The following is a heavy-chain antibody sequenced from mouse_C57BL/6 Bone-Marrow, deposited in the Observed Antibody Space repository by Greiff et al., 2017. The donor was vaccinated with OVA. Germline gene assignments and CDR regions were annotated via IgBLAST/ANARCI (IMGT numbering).Heavy chain of an antibody. D-gene: IGHD1-1*01. J-gene: IGHJ1*03. CDR1: GYTFTSYG. CDR2: IYPRSGNT. CDR3: ARDYGSSDSWYVDV. Sequence: QVQLKQSGAELARPGASVKMSCKASGYTFTSYGISWVKQSTGQGLEWIGEIYPRSGNTYYNEKFKGKATLTADKSSSTAYMELRSLTSEDSAVYFFARDYGSSDSWYVDVWRTGSTVTDSS. V-gene: IGHV1-81*01.